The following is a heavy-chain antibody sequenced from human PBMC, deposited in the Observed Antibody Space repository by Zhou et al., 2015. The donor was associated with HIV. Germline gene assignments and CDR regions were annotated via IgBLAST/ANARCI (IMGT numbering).Heavy chain of an antibody. CDR2: ISWNSGSI. D-gene: IGHD3-22*01. Sequence: EVQLVESGGGLVQPGRSLRLSCAASGFTFDDYAMHWVRQAPGQGLEWVSGISWNSGSIDYADSVKGRFTISRDNAKNSLYLQMTSLRAEDTAFYYCAKDIGSYYDSHMDYWGRGTLVTVSS. CDR3: AKDIGSYYDSHMDY. CDR1: GFTFDDYA. J-gene: IGHJ4*02. V-gene: IGHV3-9*01.